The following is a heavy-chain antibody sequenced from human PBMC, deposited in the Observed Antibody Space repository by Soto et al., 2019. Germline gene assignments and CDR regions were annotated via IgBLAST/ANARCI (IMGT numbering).Heavy chain of an antibody. Sequence: ASVKVSCKASGYTFTSYDINWVRQATGQGLEWMGWMNPKSGNAGYAQKFQGRVTMTRNTSISTAYMELSSLRSDDTAVYYCARPYYDYWSGPARYYYMDVWGKGTTVTVSS. CDR2: MNPKSGNA. J-gene: IGHJ6*03. V-gene: IGHV1-8*01. D-gene: IGHD3-3*01. CDR1: GYTFTSYD. CDR3: ARPYYDYWSGPARYYYMDV.